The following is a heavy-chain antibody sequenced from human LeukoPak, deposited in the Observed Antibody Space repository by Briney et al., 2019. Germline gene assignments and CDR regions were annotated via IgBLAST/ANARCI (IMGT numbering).Heavy chain of an antibody. J-gene: IGHJ5*02. Sequence: PSETLSLTCTDSGGSISSSSYYWGWLRQPPGKGLEWFGLIYNSGSTYYNPSLKSRVTMSVDTAKNQFYLKLRSVTAADTAVYYCARTNYGDYVMTWFDPWGQGTLVTVSS. D-gene: IGHD4-17*01. CDR2: IYNSGST. V-gene: IGHV4-39*01. CDR1: GGSISSSSYY. CDR3: ARTNYGDYVMTWFDP.